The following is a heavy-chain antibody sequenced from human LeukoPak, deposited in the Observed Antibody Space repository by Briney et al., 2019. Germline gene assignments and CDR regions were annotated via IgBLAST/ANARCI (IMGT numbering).Heavy chain of an antibody. CDR3: ARYGSGSLDY. Sequence: PSQTLSLTCTVSGGSISSGGYQWSWIRQHPGKGLEWIGYIYYSGSTYYNPSLKSRLTISVDTSKNQFSLKLSSVTAADTAVYYCARYGSGSLDYWGQGTLVTVSS. D-gene: IGHD3-10*01. J-gene: IGHJ4*02. CDR1: GGSISSGGYQ. V-gene: IGHV4-31*03. CDR2: IYYSGST.